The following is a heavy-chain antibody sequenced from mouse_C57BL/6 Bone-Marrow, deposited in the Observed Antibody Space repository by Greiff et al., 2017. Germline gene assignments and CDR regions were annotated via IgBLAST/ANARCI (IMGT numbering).Heavy chain of an antibody. V-gene: IGHV1-63*01. D-gene: IGHD1-1*01. CDR1: GYTFTNYW. Sequence: QVQLKQSGAELVRPGTSVKMSSKASGYTFTNYWIGWAKQRPGHGLEWIGDIYPGGGYTNYNEKFKGKATLTADKSSSTAYMQFSSLTSEDSAIYYCATGSSPAWFAYWGQGTLVTVSA. CDR2: IYPGGGYT. CDR3: ATGSSPAWFAY. J-gene: IGHJ3*01.